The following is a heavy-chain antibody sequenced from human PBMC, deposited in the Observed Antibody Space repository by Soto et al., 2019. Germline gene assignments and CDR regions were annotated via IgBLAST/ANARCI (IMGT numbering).Heavy chain of an antibody. J-gene: IGHJ4*02. D-gene: IGHD1-26*01. V-gene: IGHV3-30*18. CDR1: GFTFSSYG. CDR2: ISYDGSNK. Sequence: GGSLRLSCAASGFTFSSYGMHWVRQAPGKGLEWVAVISYDGSNKYYADSVKGRFTISRDSSKNTLYLQMNSLRAEDTAVYYCAKEDYSGSSDYWGQGTLVTVSS. CDR3: AKEDYSGSSDY.